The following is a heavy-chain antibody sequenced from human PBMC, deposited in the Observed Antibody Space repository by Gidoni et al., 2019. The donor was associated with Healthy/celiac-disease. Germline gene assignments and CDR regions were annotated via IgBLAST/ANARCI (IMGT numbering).Heavy chain of an antibody. D-gene: IGHD1-26*01. CDR2: IIPIFGTA. CDR1: GGTFRRSA. Sequence: QEQLVQPGAEVNKPESPSMVSCKAAGGTFRRSAISWVRQAHGQGLEGMGGIIPIFGTANYAQKVQGRVTITADESTSTAYMELSSLRAEDTAVYYCAREGLVGATNPLDYWGQGTLVTVSS. J-gene: IGHJ4*02. CDR3: AREGLVGATNPLDY. V-gene: IGHV1-69*01.